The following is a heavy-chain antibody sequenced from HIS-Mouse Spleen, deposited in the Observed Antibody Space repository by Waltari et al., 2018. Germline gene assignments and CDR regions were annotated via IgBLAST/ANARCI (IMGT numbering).Heavy chain of an antibody. Sequence: QVQLQQWGAGLLKPSETLSLTCAVYGGSFSGYSWSWIRQPPGKGLEWVGETNHSGSTHTSPSLKSRVTISVDTSKNRFSLKLSSVTAADTAVYYCASLEYSSSYFQHWGQGTLVTVSS. CDR3: ASLEYSSSYFQH. J-gene: IGHJ1*01. CDR2: TNHSGST. V-gene: IGHV4-34*01. D-gene: IGHD6-6*01. CDR1: GGSFSGYS.